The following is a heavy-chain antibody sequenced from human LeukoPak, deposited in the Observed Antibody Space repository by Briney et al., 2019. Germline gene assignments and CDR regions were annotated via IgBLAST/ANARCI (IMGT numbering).Heavy chain of an antibody. D-gene: IGHD2-15*01. CDR2: IYPGDSDT. V-gene: IGHV5-51*01. CDR3: ASTLGYCSGGSCYVTFDY. Sequence: PGESLKISCKGSGYSFTSYWIGWVRQMPGKGLEWMGIIYPGDSDTRYSPSFQGQVTISADKSFSTAYLQWSSLKASDTAMYYCASTLGYCSGGSCYVTFDYWGQGTLVTVSS. J-gene: IGHJ4*02. CDR1: GYSFTSYW.